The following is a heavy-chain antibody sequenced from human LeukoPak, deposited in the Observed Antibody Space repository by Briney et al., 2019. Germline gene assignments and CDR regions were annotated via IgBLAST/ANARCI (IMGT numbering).Heavy chain of an antibody. Sequence: PGGSLRLSCVASGFAVGRNYMSWVRQAPGKGLECVSLIYSGGAIRYADSVKGRFTISRDNAKNSLYLQINSLRAEDTAVYYCARTRITVTTRSWDYWGQGTLVTVSS. V-gene: IGHV3-53*01. CDR1: GFAVGRNY. CDR2: IYSGGAI. J-gene: IGHJ4*02. D-gene: IGHD4-17*01. CDR3: ARTRITVTTRSWDY.